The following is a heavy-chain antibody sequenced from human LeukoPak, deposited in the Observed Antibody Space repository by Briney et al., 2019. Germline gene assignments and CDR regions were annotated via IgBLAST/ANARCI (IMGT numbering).Heavy chain of an antibody. CDR3: ARGIAAASERPFDN. Sequence: PSETLSLTCTVSGGSISSYYWSWIRQPAGKGLEWIGRIYSSGGTDYNPSLKSRVTMSVDTSKNQFSLKLRSVTAADTAVYYCARGIAAASERPFDNWGQGTMVTVSS. CDR2: IYSSGGT. CDR1: GGSISSYY. D-gene: IGHD6-13*01. J-gene: IGHJ3*02. V-gene: IGHV4-4*07.